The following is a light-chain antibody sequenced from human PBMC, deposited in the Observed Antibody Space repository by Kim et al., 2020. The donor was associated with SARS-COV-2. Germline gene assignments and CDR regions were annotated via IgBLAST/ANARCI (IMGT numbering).Light chain of an antibody. Sequence: DIQMTQSPPTLSASVGDRVTITCRASQSISNCLAWYQHKPGKAPKFLIYQASNLESGVPSRFSGSGSGTEFTLTISSLQPDDFATYYCQQYNGYSLTFGGGTKVDIK. V-gene: IGKV1-5*03. CDR1: QSISNC. CDR3: QQYNGYSLT. J-gene: IGKJ4*01. CDR2: QAS.